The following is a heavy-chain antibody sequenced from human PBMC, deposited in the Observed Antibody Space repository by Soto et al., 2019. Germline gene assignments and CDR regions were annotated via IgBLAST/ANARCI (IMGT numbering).Heavy chain of an antibody. CDR2: MSYAGSNE. Sequence: QVQLVESGGGVVQPGRSLRLSCAASGFTFSHYAMHWVRQAPGKGLEWVALMSYAGSNEYYADSLKGRFTISRDNSKNTVYLEMNSLRADGTAVYYCAKDGSHNFDYWGQGTLVTVSS. CDR3: AKDGSHNFDY. CDR1: GFTFSHYA. V-gene: IGHV3-30*18. D-gene: IGHD1-26*01. J-gene: IGHJ4*02.